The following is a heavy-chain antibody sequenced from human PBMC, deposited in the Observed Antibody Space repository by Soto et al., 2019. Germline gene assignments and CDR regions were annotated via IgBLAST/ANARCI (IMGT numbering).Heavy chain of an antibody. V-gene: IGHV1-18*01. Sequence: QVHLVQSGAEVKKPGASVKVSCKGSGYDFTTYGITWVRQAPGQGLEWMAWISAHNGNTDYAQKLQGRVTVTRDTSTSTAYMELRSLRSDDTAMYYCARGRYGDYWGQGAWSPSPQ. CDR2: ISAHNGNT. D-gene: IGHD1-1*01. CDR3: ARGRYGDY. J-gene: IGHJ4*02. CDR1: GYDFTTYG.